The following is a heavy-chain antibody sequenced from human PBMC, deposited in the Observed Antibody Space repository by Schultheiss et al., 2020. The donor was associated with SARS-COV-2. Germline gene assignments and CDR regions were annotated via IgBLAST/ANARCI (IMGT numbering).Heavy chain of an antibody. CDR2: ISSNGGST. CDR3: VKDILSRSLDYYYGSGSYQGDFDL. CDR1: GFTFSSYA. D-gene: IGHD3-10*01. V-gene: IGHV3-64D*06. Sequence: GGSLRLSCSASGFTFSSYAMHWVRQAPGKGLEYVSAISSNGGSTYYADSVKGRFTISRDNSKNTLYLQMSSLRAEDTAVYYCVKDILSRSLDYYYGSGSYQGDFDLWGRGTLVTVSS. J-gene: IGHJ2*01.